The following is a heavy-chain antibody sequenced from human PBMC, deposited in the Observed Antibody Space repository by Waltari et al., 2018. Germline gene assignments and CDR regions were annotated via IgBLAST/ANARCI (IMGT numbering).Heavy chain of an antibody. J-gene: IGHJ4*02. CDR1: GMTLSSYW. V-gene: IGHV3-7*01. CDR2: IKQEGSEK. D-gene: IGHD4-17*01. Sequence: EVQLVESGGGSVQPGGSLRLSCAASGMTLSSYWMNWVRQAPGKGVEWVAKIKQEGSEKNYVDSVEGRFSISRDNAQNSLYLQMNSLRAEDTAIYYWGTGLTTVTAKDYFDHWGQGALVTVSS. CDR3: GTGLTTVTAKDYFDH.